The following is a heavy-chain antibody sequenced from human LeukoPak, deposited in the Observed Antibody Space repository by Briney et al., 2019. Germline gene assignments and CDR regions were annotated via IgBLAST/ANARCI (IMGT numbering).Heavy chain of an antibody. CDR2: IKQDGSEK. D-gene: IGHD3-10*01. V-gene: IGHV3-7*01. J-gene: IGHJ6*03. CDR3: ARAGRGSGTSHYYYYYYMDV. Sequence: PGGSLRLSCAASGFTVSSNYMSWVRQAPGKGLEWVANIKQDGSEKYYVDSVKGRFTISRDNAKNSLYLQMNSLRAEDTAVYYCARAGRGSGTSHYYYYYYMDVWGKGTTVTISS. CDR1: GFTVSSNY.